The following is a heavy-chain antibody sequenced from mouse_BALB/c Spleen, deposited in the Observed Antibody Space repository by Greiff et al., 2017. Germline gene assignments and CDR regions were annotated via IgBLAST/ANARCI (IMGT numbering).Heavy chain of an antibody. Sequence: EVQLQQSGAELVKPGASVKLSCTASGFNIKDTYMHWVKQRPEQGLEWIGRIDPANGNTKYDPKFKSKATLTVDTSSSTAYMQLSSLTSEDSAVYYCTRSKGLEVFAYWGQGTLVTVSA. CDR2: IDPANGNT. D-gene: IGHD3-1*01. CDR1: GFNIKDTY. J-gene: IGHJ3*01. V-gene: IGHV14-3*02. CDR3: TRSKGLEVFAY.